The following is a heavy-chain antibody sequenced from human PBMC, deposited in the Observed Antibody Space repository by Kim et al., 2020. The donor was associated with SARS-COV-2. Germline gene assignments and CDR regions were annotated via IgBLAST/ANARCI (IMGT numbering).Heavy chain of an antibody. Sequence: GGSLRLSCAASGFTFSSYSMNWVRQAPGKGLEWVSSISSSSSYIYYADSVKGRFTISRDNAKNSLYLQMNSLRAEDTAVYYCAKGYCSGGSCYFDYWGQGTLVTVSS. J-gene: IGHJ4*02. V-gene: IGHV3-21*01. CDR1: GFTFSSYS. CDR3: AKGYCSGGSCYFDY. CDR2: ISSSSSYI. D-gene: IGHD2-15*01.